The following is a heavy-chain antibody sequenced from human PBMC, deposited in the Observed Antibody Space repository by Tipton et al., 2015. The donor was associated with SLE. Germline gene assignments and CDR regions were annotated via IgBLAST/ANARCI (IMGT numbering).Heavy chain of an antibody. Sequence: SLRLSCAASGFTFSSYSMNWVRQAPGKGLEWVSSITSSSSYIYYADSVKGRFAISRDNAKNSLYLQMNSLRAEDTAVYYCARVYSSNWYDYYYMDVWGKGTTVTVSS. D-gene: IGHD6-13*01. CDR3: ARVYSSNWYDYYYMDV. V-gene: IGHV3-21*01. J-gene: IGHJ6*03. CDR2: ITSSSSYI. CDR1: GFTFSSYS.